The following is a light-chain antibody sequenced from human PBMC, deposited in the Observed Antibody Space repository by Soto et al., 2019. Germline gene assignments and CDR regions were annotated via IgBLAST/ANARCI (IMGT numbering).Light chain of an antibody. CDR1: QSVSSTY. CDR2: GAS. V-gene: IGKV3-20*01. Sequence: ETLLTQSPGTLSFSPGERAILSCRASQSVSSTYLAWYQQKPGQAPRLLIYGASSRATGIPDRFSGSGSGTDFTLTISRLEPEDFAVYYCQQYGSSPLTFGGGTKVDIK. J-gene: IGKJ4*01. CDR3: QQYGSSPLT.